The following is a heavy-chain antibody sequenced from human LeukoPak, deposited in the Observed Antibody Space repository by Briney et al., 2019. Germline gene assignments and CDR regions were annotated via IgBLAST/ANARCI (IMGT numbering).Heavy chain of an antibody. V-gene: IGHV3-30*18. Sequence: GGSLRLSCAASGFTFSSYGMHWVRRAPGKGRRWVAVISYDGSNKYYVDSVKGRFPISRDNSKNTLYLQMSSLRAEDTAMYYCAKDRLGELSFLDYWGRGTLVTVSS. D-gene: IGHD3-16*02. CDR1: GFTFSSYG. CDR2: ISYDGSNK. J-gene: IGHJ4*02. CDR3: AKDRLGELSFLDY.